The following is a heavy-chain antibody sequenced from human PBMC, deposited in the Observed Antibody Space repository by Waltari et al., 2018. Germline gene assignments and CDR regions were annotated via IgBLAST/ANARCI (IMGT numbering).Heavy chain of an antibody. CDR2: IYYSGST. V-gene: IGHV4-61*01. Sequence: QVQLQQWGAGLLKPSETLSLTCAVYGYSISSGYSWCCVRQPPGKGLEWIGYIYYSGSTNYNPSLKSRVTISVDTSKNQFSLKLSSVTAADTAVYYCARVLAAALGLFDLWGRGTLVTVSS. D-gene: IGHD6-13*01. CDR3: ARVLAAALGLFDL. J-gene: IGHJ2*01. CDR1: GYSISSGYS.